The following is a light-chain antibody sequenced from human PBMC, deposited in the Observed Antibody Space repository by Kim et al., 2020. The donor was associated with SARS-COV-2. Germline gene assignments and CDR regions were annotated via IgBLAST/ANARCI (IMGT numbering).Light chain of an antibody. CDR3: QSYDSSTPYVV. J-gene: IGLJ2*01. CDR2: EDN. V-gene: IGLV6-57*03. CDR1: SGSIASNY. Sequence: NFMLTQPHSVSESPGKTVTISCTRSSGSIASNYVQWYQQRPGSAPTTVIYEDNQRPSGVPDRFSGSIDSSSNSASLTISGLKTEDEADYCCQSYDSSTPYVVFGGGTQLTVL.